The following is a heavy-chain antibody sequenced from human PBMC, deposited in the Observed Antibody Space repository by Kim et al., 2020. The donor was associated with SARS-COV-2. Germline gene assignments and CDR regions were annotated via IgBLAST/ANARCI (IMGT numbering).Heavy chain of an antibody. CDR1: GYTFTSYG. V-gene: IGHV1-18*01. CDR2: ISAYNGNT. J-gene: IGHJ3*02. D-gene: IGHD4-17*01. Sequence: ASVKVSCKASGYTFTSYGISWVRQAPGQGLEWMGWISAYNGNTNYAQKLQGRVTMTTDTSTSTAYMELRSLRSDDTAVYYCATSRLRLTKDAFDIWGQGTMVTVSS. CDR3: ATSRLRLTKDAFDI.